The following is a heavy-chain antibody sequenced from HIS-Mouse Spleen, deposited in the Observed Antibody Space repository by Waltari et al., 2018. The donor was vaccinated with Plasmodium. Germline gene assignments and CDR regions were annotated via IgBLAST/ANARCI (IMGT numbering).Heavy chain of an antibody. V-gene: IGHV4-39*07. D-gene: IGHD6-19*01. Sequence: QLQLQESGPGLVKPSATLSPTCTVPGGSISSISYYWGWIRPPPGKGLEWVGSIYYSGSTYYNPSRKSRVTISVDTSKNQFSLKLSSVTAADTAVYYCARGSVAGWYWGQGTLVTVSS. CDR1: GGSISSISYY. CDR2: IYYSGST. J-gene: IGHJ4*02. CDR3: ARGSVAGWY.